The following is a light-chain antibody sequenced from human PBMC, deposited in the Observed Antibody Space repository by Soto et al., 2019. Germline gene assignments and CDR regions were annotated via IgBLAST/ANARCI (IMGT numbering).Light chain of an antibody. J-gene: IGKJ1*01. Sequence: EIVLTQSPGTLSLSPGERATLSCRASQSVSSSCLAWYQQKPGQAPRLLIYGASSRATGIPDRFSGSGSGTDCTLTISRLEPEDFAVYYCQQYGSSPQTFGQGTKVEIK. V-gene: IGKV3-20*01. CDR3: QQYGSSPQT. CDR2: GAS. CDR1: QSVSSSC.